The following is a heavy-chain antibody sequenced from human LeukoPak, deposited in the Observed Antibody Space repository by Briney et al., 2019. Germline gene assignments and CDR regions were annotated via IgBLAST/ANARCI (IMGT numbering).Heavy chain of an antibody. CDR1: GGTFSSYA. CDR2: IIPIFGTA. Sequence: SVKVSRKASGGTFSSYAISWVRQAPGQGLEWMGGIIPIFGTANYAQKFQGRVTITTDESTSTAYMELSSLRSEDTAVYYCARGRWLQPWGYFDYWGQGTLVTVSS. D-gene: IGHD5-24*01. CDR3: ARGRWLQPWGYFDY. V-gene: IGHV1-69*05. J-gene: IGHJ4*02.